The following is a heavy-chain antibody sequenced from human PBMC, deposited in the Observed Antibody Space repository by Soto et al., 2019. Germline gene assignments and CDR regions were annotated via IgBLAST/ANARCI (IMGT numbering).Heavy chain of an antibody. CDR3: ARGRYCSGGSCSFDP. J-gene: IGHJ5*02. D-gene: IGHD2-15*01. Sequence: SVKVSCKASGGTFSSYAISWVRQAPGQGLEWMGGIIPIFGTANYAQKFQGRVTITADESTSTAYMELSSLRSDDTAVYYCARGRYCSGGSCSFDPWGQGTLVTVSS. CDR2: IIPIFGTA. V-gene: IGHV1-69*13. CDR1: GGTFSSYA.